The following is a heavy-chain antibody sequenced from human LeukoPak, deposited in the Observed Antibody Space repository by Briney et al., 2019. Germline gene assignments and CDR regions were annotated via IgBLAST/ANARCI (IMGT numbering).Heavy chain of an antibody. CDR1: GGSVRSYW. V-gene: IGHV4-4*07. CDR2: IYSTGST. Sequence: SETLSLTCDVSGGSVRSYWWGWVRQPAGKGLEWLGRIYSTGSTRFNPSLKSRLTLSIDTSTTQFSLKLTSVTAADTAVYFCARQGYTVSYYFLDYWGQGTLVTVSS. J-gene: IGHJ4*02. CDR3: ARQGYTVSYYFLDY. D-gene: IGHD1-26*01.